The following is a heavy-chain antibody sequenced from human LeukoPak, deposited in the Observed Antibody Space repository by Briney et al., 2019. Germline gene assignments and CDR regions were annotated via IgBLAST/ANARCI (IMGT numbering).Heavy chain of an antibody. CDR2: IYYSGST. Sequence: WETLSLSCSVSGGSINNYYWSWIRQPPGKGLEWIAYIYYSGSTNYNPSIKSRVTISVDTSKNQFSLMLSSVTAADTAVYYCARHNARLRGWIGEVDFWGQGALVTVSS. J-gene: IGHJ4*02. D-gene: IGHD3-10*01. CDR3: ARHNARLRGWIGEVDF. CDR1: GGSINNYY. V-gene: IGHV4-59*08.